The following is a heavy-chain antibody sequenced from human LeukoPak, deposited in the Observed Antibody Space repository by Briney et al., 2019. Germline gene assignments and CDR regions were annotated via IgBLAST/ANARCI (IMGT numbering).Heavy chain of an antibody. J-gene: IGHJ4*02. Sequence: GGSLRLSCAASGFTFSSYGMHWVRQAPGKGLEWVAVIWYDGSNKYYADSVKGRFTISRDNSKNTLYLQMNSLRAEDTAVYYCASRLLPGIAGPLDYWGQGTLVTVSS. CDR1: GFTFSSYG. V-gene: IGHV3-33*01. D-gene: IGHD6-13*01. CDR3: ASRLLPGIAGPLDY. CDR2: IWYDGSNK.